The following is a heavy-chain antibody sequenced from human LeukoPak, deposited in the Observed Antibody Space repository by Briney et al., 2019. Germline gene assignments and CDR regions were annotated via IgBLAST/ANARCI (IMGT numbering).Heavy chain of an antibody. CDR1: GFTFSSYW. CDR2: IKYDGNEE. V-gene: IGHV3-7*01. Sequence: GGSLRLSCAASGFTFSSYWMSWMRQAPGKGLEWVANIKYDGNEEYYVDSVRGRFTISRDNAKNSLYLQLNSLRVEDTAVYYCKSGGAAPGSFDYWGQGTLVTVPP. J-gene: IGHJ4*02. D-gene: IGHD1-1*01. CDR3: KSGGAAPGSFDY.